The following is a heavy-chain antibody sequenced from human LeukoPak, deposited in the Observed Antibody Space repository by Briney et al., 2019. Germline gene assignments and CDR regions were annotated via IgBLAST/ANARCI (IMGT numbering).Heavy chain of an antibody. Sequence: SETLSLTCTVSDDSISSYFWSWIRQSPGKGLEWIGYIYYDGRSNYNPSLKSRVAISVDTSKNQFSLKLSSVTAADTAVYYCARDHGLFHMFDPWGQGTLVTVSS. CDR3: ARDHGLFHMFDP. V-gene: IGHV4-59*12. CDR2: IYYDGRS. D-gene: IGHD2-21*01. CDR1: DDSISSYF. J-gene: IGHJ5*02.